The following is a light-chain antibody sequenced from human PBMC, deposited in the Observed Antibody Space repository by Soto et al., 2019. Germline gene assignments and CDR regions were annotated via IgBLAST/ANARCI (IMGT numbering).Light chain of an antibody. CDR2: GAS. CDR3: QQKA. Sequence: EIVLTQSPGTLSLSPGERATLSCRASQSVSSSYLAWYQQKPGQAPRLLIYGASSRATGIPDRFSGSGSGTDFTLTISRPEPEDFAVYYCQQKAFGQGTRLEIK. J-gene: IGKJ5*01. CDR1: QSVSSSY. V-gene: IGKV3-20*01.